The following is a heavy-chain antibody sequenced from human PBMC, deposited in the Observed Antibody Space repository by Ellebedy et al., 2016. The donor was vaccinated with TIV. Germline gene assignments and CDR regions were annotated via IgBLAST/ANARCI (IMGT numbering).Heavy chain of an antibody. V-gene: IGHV3-74*01. D-gene: IGHD3-10*01. CDR2: IKSDGSSI. Sequence: GGSLRLSXAASGFTFSSYWMQWVRQAPGKGLVWVSRIKSDGSSITYADSVKGRFTISRDNAKNTLYLQMNSLRADDAAVYYCAREMTLWFGEEGSYYGMDVWGQGTTVTVSS. CDR3: AREMTLWFGEEGSYYGMDV. J-gene: IGHJ6*02. CDR1: GFTFSSYW.